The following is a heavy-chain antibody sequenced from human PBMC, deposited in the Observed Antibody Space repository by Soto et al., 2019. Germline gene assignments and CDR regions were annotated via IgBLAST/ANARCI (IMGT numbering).Heavy chain of an antibody. CDR3: ARVGDYGMDV. V-gene: IGHV1-69*06. D-gene: IGHD3-10*01. Sequence: QVQLVQSGAEVKKPGSSVEVSCKASGDTFSTHAITWVRQAPGQGLEWMGGIIPILGTPNYAQKFQGRVTIIADKSTSTAYMELSSVRSDDTAVYYCARVGDYGMDVWGQGTTITGSS. CDR1: GDTFSTHA. J-gene: IGHJ6*02. CDR2: IIPILGTP.